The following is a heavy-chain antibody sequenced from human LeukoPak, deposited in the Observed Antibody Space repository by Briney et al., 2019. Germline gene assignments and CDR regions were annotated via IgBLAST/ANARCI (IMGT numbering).Heavy chain of an antibody. D-gene: IGHD2-2*01. CDR2: ISDSGDKT. V-gene: IGHV3-23*01. J-gene: IGHJ4*02. CDR1: GFTFSNYA. CDR3: AKDGGGYCNNSSC. Sequence: GGSLRLFCAASGFTFSNYAMSWVRQAPGKGLECVSAISDSGDKTDYADSVRGRFTIYRDNSKDTLYLQMNSLGAADTAVYYCAKDGGGYCNNSSCWGQGTLVTVSS.